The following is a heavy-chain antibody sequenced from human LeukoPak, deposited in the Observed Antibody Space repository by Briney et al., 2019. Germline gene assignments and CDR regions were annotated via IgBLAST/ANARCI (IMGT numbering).Heavy chain of an antibody. Sequence: GGSLRLSCAASGNYWMHWVRQAPGKGLVWVSRINEDGSTTNYADSVKGRSTIFRDNAKNTLYLQMSSLRAEDTAVYYCVRDLGGRSGHWGQGTLVTVSS. CDR2: INEDGSTT. V-gene: IGHV3-74*01. J-gene: IGHJ1*01. CDR3: VRDLGGRSGH. D-gene: IGHD1-26*01. CDR1: GNYW.